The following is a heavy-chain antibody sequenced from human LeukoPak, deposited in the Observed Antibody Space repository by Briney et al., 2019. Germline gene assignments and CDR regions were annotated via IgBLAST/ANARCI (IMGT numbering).Heavy chain of an antibody. CDR2: IIPIFGTA. CDR3: ARGDGAVPKLCGMDV. Sequence: SVKVSCKASGGTFSSYAISWVRQAPGQGLEWMGGIIPIFGTANYAQKFQGRVTITADKSTSTAYMELSSLRSEDTAVYYCARGDGAVPKLCGMDVWGKGTTVTVSS. D-gene: IGHD3-16*01. J-gene: IGHJ6*04. CDR1: GGTFSSYA. V-gene: IGHV1-69*06.